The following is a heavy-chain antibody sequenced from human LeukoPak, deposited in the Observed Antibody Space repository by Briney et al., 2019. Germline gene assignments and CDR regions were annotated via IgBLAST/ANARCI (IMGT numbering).Heavy chain of an antibody. D-gene: IGHD5-18*01. CDR2: VSSSSSYI. Sequence: GGSLRLSCAASGFTFSSYSMNWVRQAPGKGLEWVSSVSSSSSYIYYADSVKGRFTISRDNAKNSLYLQMNSLRAEDTAVYYCAREVDTAMALYYYYYYMDVWGKGTTVTVSS. V-gene: IGHV3-21*01. CDR3: AREVDTAMALYYYYYYMDV. CDR1: GFTFSSYS. J-gene: IGHJ6*03.